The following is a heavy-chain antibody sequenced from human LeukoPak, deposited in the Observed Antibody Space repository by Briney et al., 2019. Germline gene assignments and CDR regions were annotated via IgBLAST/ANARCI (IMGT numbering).Heavy chain of an antibody. CDR1: GFTFSSYA. V-gene: IGHV3-23*01. D-gene: IGHD1-26*01. Sequence: GGSLTLSCAASGFTFSSYAMSWVRQAPGPGRDLVSDVYGSCGTTYYADSVEGCFTISRYSSKNMVYLQMERLRAKHPAVYYCAKLGRYNLPLDDYWGQGTLVTVSS. CDR3: AKLGRYNLPLDDY. J-gene: IGHJ4*02. CDR2: VYGSCGTT.